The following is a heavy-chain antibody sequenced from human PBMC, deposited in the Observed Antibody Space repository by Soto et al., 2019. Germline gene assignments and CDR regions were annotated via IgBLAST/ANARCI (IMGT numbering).Heavy chain of an antibody. J-gene: IGHJ6*03. D-gene: IGHD2-2*01. V-gene: IGHV4-34*01. CDR3: ARGYPDIYGRYQLLRSSRYYMDV. Sequence: SETLSLTCAVYGGSFSGYYWSWIRQPPGKGLEWIGEINHSGSTNYNPSLKSRVTISVDTSKNQFSLKLSSVTAADTAVYYCARGYPDIYGRYQLLRSSRYYMDVWGKGTTVTVSS. CDR1: GGSFSGYY. CDR2: INHSGST.